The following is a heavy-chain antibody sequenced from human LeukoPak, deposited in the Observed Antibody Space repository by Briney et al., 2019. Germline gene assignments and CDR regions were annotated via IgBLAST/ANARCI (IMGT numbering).Heavy chain of an antibody. D-gene: IGHD3-10*01. V-gene: IGHV3-30*04. CDR1: GFTFSSYA. CDR3: ARAHRAYYGSGSYGY. CDR2: ISYDGSNK. Sequence: PGGSLRLSCAASGFTFSSYAMHWVRQAPGKGLEWVAVISYDGSNKYYADSMKGRFTISRDNSKNTLYLQMNSLRAEDTAVYYCARAHRAYYGSGSYGYWGQGTLVIVSS. J-gene: IGHJ4*02.